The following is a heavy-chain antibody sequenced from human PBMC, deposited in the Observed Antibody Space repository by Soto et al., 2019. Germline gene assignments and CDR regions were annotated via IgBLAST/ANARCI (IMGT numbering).Heavy chain of an antibody. CDR3: ARATYYYDSSCLLDKPDWFDP. V-gene: IGHV1-2*04. CDR1: GYTFTGYY. CDR2: INPKSGGT. J-gene: IGHJ5*02. Sequence: ASVKVSCKASGYTFTGYYMNWVRQAPGQGLEWMGWINPKSGGTNYAQKFQGWVTMTRDTSISTAYMELSRLRPDDTAVYYCARATYYYDSSCLLDKPDWFDPWGQGTLVTVSS. D-gene: IGHD3-22*01.